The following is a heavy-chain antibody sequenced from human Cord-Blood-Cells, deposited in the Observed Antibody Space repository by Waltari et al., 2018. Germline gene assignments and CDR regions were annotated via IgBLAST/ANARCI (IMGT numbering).Heavy chain of an antibody. D-gene: IGHD3-10*01. Sequence: QVQLVESGGGVVQPGGSLRLSCAASGFTFSSYALHWGRQSPGQGLEWVAVIAYDGSNKYYVSSVKGRFTIARDNSKNTLYRQLNSLRAEDTAVYYCARSNVHGGSYYSRWYFDYWGQGTLVTGAS. V-gene: IGHV3-30-3*01. J-gene: IGHJ4*02. CDR2: IAYDGSNK. CDR1: GFTFSSYA. CDR3: ARSNVHGGSYYSRWYFDY.